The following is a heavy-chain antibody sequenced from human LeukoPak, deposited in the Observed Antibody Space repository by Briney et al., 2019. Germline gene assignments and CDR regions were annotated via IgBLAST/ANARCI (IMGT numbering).Heavy chain of an antibody. Sequence: GASVKVSCKASGYTFTSYAMNWVRQAPGQGLEWMGWINPNSGGTNYAQKFQGRVTLTRDTSISTAYMEVSRLRSDDTAVYYCGRGIPRAYCSGTSCYPNWFDPWGQGTLVTVSS. D-gene: IGHD2-2*01. CDR1: GYTFTSYA. CDR2: INPNSGGT. CDR3: GRGIPRAYCSGTSCYPNWFDP. V-gene: IGHV1-2*02. J-gene: IGHJ5*02.